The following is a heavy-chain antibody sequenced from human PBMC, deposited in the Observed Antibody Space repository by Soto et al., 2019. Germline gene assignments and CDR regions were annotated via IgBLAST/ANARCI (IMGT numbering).Heavy chain of an antibody. CDR1: GGTFSSYA. CDR2: IIPIFGTA. V-gene: IGHV1-69*13. D-gene: IGHD2-15*01. J-gene: IGHJ6*02. CDR3: ARDGDGYSGEYYYYGMDV. Sequence: GASVKVSCKASGGTFSSYAISWVRQAPGQGLEWMGGIIPIFGTANYAQKFQGRVTITADESTSTAYMELSSLRSEDTAVYYCARDGDGYSGEYYYYGMDVWGQGTTVTVSS.